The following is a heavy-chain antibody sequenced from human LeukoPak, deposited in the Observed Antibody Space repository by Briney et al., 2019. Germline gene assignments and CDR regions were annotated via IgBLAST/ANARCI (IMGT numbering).Heavy chain of an antibody. Sequence: PGGSLRLSCAASGFTFSTYTMNWVRQAPGKGLEWVSSITSSSSYIYYADSVKGRFTISRDNAKNSLYLQMNSLRVEDTAVYYCARPYSSGWDNWFDPWGQGTLVTVSS. D-gene: IGHD6-19*01. CDR3: ARPYSSGWDNWFDP. CDR1: GFTFSTYT. J-gene: IGHJ5*02. CDR2: ITSSSSYI. V-gene: IGHV3-21*01.